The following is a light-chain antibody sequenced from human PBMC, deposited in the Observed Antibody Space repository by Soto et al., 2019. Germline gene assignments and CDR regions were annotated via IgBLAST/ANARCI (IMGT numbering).Light chain of an antibody. CDR2: GND. CDR3: AAWDDSLKEV. V-gene: IGLV1-44*01. CDR1: SSNIGRNT. Sequence: QSVLTQPPSASGTPGQRVTISCSGSSSNIGRNTVNWYQQLPGTAPKLLIYGNDQRPSGVPDRFSGSKSGTSAFLAISGLQSEDEADYYCAAWDDSLKEVFGGGTKLTVL. J-gene: IGLJ3*02.